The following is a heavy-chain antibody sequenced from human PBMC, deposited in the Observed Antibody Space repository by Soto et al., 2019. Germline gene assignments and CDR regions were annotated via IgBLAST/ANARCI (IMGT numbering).Heavy chain of an antibody. Sequence: GGSLRLSCAASGFTFSSYGMHWVRQATGKGLEWVSAIGTAGDTYYPGSVKGRFTISRENAKNSLYLQMNSLRAEDTAVYYCARDMITSSGYYGMDVWGQGTTVTVSS. J-gene: IGHJ6*02. D-gene: IGHD3-16*01. CDR1: GFTFSSYG. CDR3: ARDMITSSGYYGMDV. V-gene: IGHV3-13*01. CDR2: IGTAGDT.